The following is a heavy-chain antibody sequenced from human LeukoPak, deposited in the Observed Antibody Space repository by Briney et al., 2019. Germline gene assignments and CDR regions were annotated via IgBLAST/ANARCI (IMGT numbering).Heavy chain of an antibody. CDR1: GGSISSYY. J-gene: IGHJ3*02. Sequence: PSQTLSLTCTVSGGSISSYYWSWIRQPPGKGLEWIGYIYYSGSTNYNPSLKSRVTISVDTSKNQFSLKLSSVTAADTAVYHYARGYGIGAFDIWGQGTMVTVSS. V-gene: IGHV4-59*01. CDR2: IYYSGST. CDR3: ARGYGIGAFDI. D-gene: IGHD5-18*01.